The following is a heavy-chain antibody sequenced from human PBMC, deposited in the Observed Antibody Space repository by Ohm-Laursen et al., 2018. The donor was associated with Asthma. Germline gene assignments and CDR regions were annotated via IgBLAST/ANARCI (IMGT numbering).Heavy chain of an antibody. CDR3: ARKAGSCIVSTCYSLDF. CDR2: LSSVFGTS. J-gene: IGHJ4*02. D-gene: IGHD2-15*01. CDR1: GGPFSTSV. Sequence: GASVKVSCKPLGGPFSTSVFGWVRQAPGQGLEWLGGLSSVFGTSTYAQKFHDRFTITADEYTSTVNMTLSSLTSEDTAVYYCARKAGSCIVSTCYSLDFWGQGTLVTVSS. V-gene: IGHV1-69*13.